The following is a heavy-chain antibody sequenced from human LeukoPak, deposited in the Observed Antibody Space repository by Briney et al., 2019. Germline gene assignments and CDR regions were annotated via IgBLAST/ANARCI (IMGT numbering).Heavy chain of an antibody. CDR2: IKEDGSVK. D-gene: IGHD1-26*01. V-gene: IGHV3-7*01. Sequence: GGSLRLSCTGSGFSFSNSWMTWVRQAPGKGLEWVADIKEDGSVKNYVEYVKGRFTISRDNAKNSLHLQMSSLRVEDTAVYYCARDRAYSIYDYWDQGTLVRVSS. CDR1: GFSFSNSW. J-gene: IGHJ4*02. CDR3: ARDRAYSIYDY.